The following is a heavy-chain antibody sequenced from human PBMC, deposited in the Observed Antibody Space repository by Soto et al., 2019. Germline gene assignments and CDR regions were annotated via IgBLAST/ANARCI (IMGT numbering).Heavy chain of an antibody. J-gene: IGHJ4*02. Sequence: EVQLLESGGGLVQPGGSLRLSCAASGFTFSSYVMRWVRQAPVKGLEWVSAISGSGGSTYYADSVKGRFTISRDNSKNTLYLQMNSLRAEDTAVYYCARRGSGSYCDYWGQGTLVTVSS. D-gene: IGHD1-26*01. CDR3: ARRGSGSYCDY. CDR1: GFTFSSYV. V-gene: IGHV3-23*01. CDR2: ISGSGGST.